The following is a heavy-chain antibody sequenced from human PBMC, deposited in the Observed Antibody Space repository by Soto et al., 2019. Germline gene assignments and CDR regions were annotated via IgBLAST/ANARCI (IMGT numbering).Heavy chain of an antibody. J-gene: IGHJ3*02. D-gene: IGHD6-13*01. CDR3: ARDKGDSSSWYYAFDI. Sequence: GGSLRLSCAASGFTFSSYAMHWVRQAPGKGLEYVSAISSNGGSTYYANSVKGRFTISRDNSKNTLYLQMGSLRAEDMAVYYCARDKGDSSSWYYAFDIWGQGTMVSVAS. V-gene: IGHV3-64*01. CDR2: ISSNGGST. CDR1: GFTFSSYA.